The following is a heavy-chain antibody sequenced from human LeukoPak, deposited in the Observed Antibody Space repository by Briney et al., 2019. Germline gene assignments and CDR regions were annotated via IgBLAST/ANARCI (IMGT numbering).Heavy chain of an antibody. CDR2: ISYSGST. V-gene: IGHV4-39*07. J-gene: IGHJ4*02. CDR3: ATRGDYDLDY. D-gene: IGHD3-22*01. CDR1: GGIISDY. Sequence: SETLSLTCTGSGGIISDYWGWIRQPPGKGLEWIGSISYSGSTYYNPSLKSRVTIAVDTSKNQFSLKVTAVTAADTAVYYCATRGDYDLDYWGQGTLVTVSS.